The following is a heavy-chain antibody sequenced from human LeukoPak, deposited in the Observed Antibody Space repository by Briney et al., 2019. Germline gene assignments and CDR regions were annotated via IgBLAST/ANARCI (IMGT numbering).Heavy chain of an antibody. V-gene: IGHV4-4*08. CDR2: IYTSGST. Sequence: SETLSLTCTVSGGSISSYYWSWIRQPPGKGLEWIGYIYTSGSTNYNPSLKSRVTMSVDTSKNQFSLKLTSVTAADTAVYYCARSPYSSSWYPFAPWGQGTLVTVSS. D-gene: IGHD6-13*01. CDR3: ARSPYSSSWYPFAP. J-gene: IGHJ5*02. CDR1: GGSISSYY.